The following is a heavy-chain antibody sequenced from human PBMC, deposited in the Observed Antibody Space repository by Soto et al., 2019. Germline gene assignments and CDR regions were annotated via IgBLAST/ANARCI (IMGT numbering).Heavy chain of an antibody. D-gene: IGHD4-17*01. CDR2: ISYDGSNK. Sequence: QVQLVESGGGVVQPGRSLRLSCAASGFTFSSYGMHWVRQAPGKGLEGVAVISYDGSNKYYADSVKGRFTISRDNSKNTLYLQMSSLRAEDTAVYYCAKEGGDSPRGWFDPWGQGTLVTVSS. V-gene: IGHV3-30*18. J-gene: IGHJ5*02. CDR3: AKEGGDSPRGWFDP. CDR1: GFTFSSYG.